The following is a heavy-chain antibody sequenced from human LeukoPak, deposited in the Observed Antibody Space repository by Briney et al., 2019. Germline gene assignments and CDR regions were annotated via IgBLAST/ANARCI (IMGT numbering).Heavy chain of an antibody. J-gene: IGHJ4*02. CDR1: GFTFSGYA. D-gene: IGHD3-22*01. V-gene: IGHV3-23*01. CDR3: AKLGGYNYDATGYSLDY. Sequence: GGSLRLSCAASGFTFSGYAMSWVRQAPGKGLEWVSGISAGGGGTYYAASVKGRFTISRDNSKSTLSLQMDSLRAEDTAIYYCAKLGGYNYDATGYSLDYWGRETLVTVSS. CDR2: ISAGGGGT.